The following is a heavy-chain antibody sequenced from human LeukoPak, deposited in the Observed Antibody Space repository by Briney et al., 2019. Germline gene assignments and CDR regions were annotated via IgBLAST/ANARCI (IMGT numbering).Heavy chain of an antibody. D-gene: IGHD3-22*01. V-gene: IGHV3-23*01. CDR3: AKRGVVIRVILVGFHKEAYYFDS. CDR2: ISDRGSRT. J-gene: IGHJ4*02. CDR1: GITLSNYG. Sequence: GGSLRLSCAVSGITLSNYGMSWVRQAPGKGLEWVAGISDRGSRTNYADSVKGRFTISTDHPKNTLYLQMNSLRAEDTAVYFCAKRGVVIRVILVGFHKEAYYFDSWGRELWSPSPQ.